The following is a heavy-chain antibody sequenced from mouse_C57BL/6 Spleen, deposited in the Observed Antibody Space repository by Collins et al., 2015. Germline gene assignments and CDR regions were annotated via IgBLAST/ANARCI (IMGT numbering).Heavy chain of an antibody. CDR2: GGST. CDR3: ARGSPNTGYFDY. Sequence: GGSTNYNSALMSRLSISKDNSKSQVFLKMNSLQTDDTAMYYCARGSPNTGYFDYWGQGTTLTVSS. D-gene: IGHD6-2*01. V-gene: IGHV2-9*02. J-gene: IGHJ2*01.